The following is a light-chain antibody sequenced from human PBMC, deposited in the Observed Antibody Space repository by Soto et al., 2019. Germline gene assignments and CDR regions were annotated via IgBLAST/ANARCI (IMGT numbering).Light chain of an antibody. CDR3: QQYGSSPWT. Sequence: EIVLTQSPGTLSLSPGERATLSCRASQTVSNSYIAWYQKKPGQAPRLLIYGASSRATGIPYRFSGSGSGTDFTLTISSLEPEDFAVYYCQQYGSSPWTFGQGTKVEIK. CDR2: GAS. CDR1: QTVSNSY. J-gene: IGKJ1*01. V-gene: IGKV3-20*01.